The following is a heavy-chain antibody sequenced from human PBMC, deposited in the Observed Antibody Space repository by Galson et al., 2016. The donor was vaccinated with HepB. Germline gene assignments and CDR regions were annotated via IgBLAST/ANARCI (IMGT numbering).Heavy chain of an antibody. J-gene: IGHJ5*02. CDR3: TRHLDPGYSSSWYFRFDP. CDR2: IRSKANNYVT. D-gene: IGHD6-13*01. V-gene: IGHV3-73*01. Sequence: SLRLSCAVSGLTFSGSAMHWVRQASGKGLEWVGHIRSKANNYVTAYAASVKGRFTISRDDSKNTAYLQMNSLKTEDTAVYYCTRHLDPGYSSSWYFRFDPWGQGTLVTVSS. CDR1: GLTFSGSA.